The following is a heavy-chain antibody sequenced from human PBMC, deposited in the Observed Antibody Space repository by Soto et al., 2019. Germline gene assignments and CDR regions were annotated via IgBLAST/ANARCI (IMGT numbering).Heavy chain of an antibody. CDR1: GYTFTSYD. D-gene: IGHD3-10*01. V-gene: IGHV1-8*01. CDR2: MNPNSGNT. J-gene: IGHJ4*02. Sequence: ASVKVSCKASGYTFTSYDINWVRQATGQGLEWMGWMNPNSGNTGYAQKFQGRVTMTRNTSISTAYMELSSLRSEDTAVYYCARGGDRPNLRQDNYYGSGSYYNVDYWGQGTLVTVSS. CDR3: ARGGDRPNLRQDNYYGSGSYYNVDY.